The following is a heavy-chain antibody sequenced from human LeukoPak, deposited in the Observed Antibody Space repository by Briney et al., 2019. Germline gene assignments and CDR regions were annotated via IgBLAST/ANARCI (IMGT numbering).Heavy chain of an antibody. Sequence: SETLSLTCAVYGGSFSGYYWSWIRQPPGKGLEWIGEINHSGSTNYNPSLKSRVTISVDTSKNQFSLKLSSVTAADTAVYYCARGIPIYHYWGQGTLVTVSS. J-gene: IGHJ4*02. CDR3: ARGIPIYHY. CDR1: GGSFSGYY. V-gene: IGHV4-34*01. CDR2: INHSGST. D-gene: IGHD3-3*01.